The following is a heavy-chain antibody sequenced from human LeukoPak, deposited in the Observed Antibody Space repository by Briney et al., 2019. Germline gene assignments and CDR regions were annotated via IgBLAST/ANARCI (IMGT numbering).Heavy chain of an antibody. CDR2: IYTSGST. D-gene: IGHD2-2*02. CDR3: ASLGYCSSTSCYNYMDV. Sequence: PSETLSLTCTVSGGSISSYYWSWIRQPAGKGLEWIGRIYTSGSTNYNPSLKSRVTMSVDTSKNQFSLKLSSVAAADTAVYYCASLGYCSSTSCYNYMDVWGKGTTVTVSS. CDR1: GGSISSYY. V-gene: IGHV4-4*07. J-gene: IGHJ6*03.